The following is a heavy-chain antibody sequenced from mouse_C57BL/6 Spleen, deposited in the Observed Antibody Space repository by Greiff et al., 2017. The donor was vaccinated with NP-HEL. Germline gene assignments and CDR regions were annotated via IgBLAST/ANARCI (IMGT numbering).Heavy chain of an antibody. J-gene: IGHJ1*03. CDR3: ARYLGRDWYFDV. CDR2: IYPGDGDT. CDR1: GYAFSSYW. V-gene: IGHV1-80*01. Sequence: LQQSGASVTISCKASGYAFSSYWMNWVKQRPGKGLEWIGQIYPGDGDTNYNGKFKGKATLTADKSSSTAYMQLSSLTSEDSAVYFCARYLGRDWYFDVWGTGTTVTVSS. D-gene: IGHD4-1*01.